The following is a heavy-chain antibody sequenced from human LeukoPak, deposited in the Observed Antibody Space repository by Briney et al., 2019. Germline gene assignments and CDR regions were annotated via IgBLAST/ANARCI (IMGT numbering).Heavy chain of an antibody. V-gene: IGHV3-7*03. J-gene: IGHJ4*02. D-gene: IGHD2-15*01. CDR2: IKQDGSEK. CDR3: AKGVGYCSGGSCQQFDY. CDR1: GFTFSSYW. Sequence: GGSLRLSCAASGFTFSSYWMSWVRQAPGKGLEWVANIKQDGSEKYYVDSVKGRFSISRDNAKNSLYLQMNSLRADDTAVYYCAKGVGYCSGGSCQQFDYWGQGTLVTVSS.